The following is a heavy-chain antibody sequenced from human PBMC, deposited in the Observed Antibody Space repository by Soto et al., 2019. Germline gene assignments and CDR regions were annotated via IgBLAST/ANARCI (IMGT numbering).Heavy chain of an antibody. D-gene: IGHD3-10*01. J-gene: IGHJ6*02. CDR1: GGSISSYY. V-gene: IGHV4-59*12. Sequence: SETLSLTCTVSGGSISSYYWSWIRQPPGKGLEWIGYIYYSGSTNYNPSLKSRVTISVDTSKNQFSLKLSSVTAADTAVYYCARDRITMVRGVMGKDYYGMDVWGQGTTVTVSS. CDR2: IYYSGST. CDR3: ARDRITMVRGVMGKDYYGMDV.